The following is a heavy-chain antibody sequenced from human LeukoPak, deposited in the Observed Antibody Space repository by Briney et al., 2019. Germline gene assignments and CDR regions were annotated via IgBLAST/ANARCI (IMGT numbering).Heavy chain of an antibody. J-gene: IGHJ4*02. Sequence: GRSLRLSCAASGFTFSSYGMHWVRQAPGKGLEWVAVIWYDGSNKYYADSVKGRFTISRDNSKNTLYLQMNSLRAEDTAVYYCARDLLRTTVVTPLQDWGQGTLVTVSS. CDR1: GFTFSSYG. V-gene: IGHV3-33*01. CDR3: ARDLLRTTVVTPLQD. D-gene: IGHD4-23*01. CDR2: IWYDGSNK.